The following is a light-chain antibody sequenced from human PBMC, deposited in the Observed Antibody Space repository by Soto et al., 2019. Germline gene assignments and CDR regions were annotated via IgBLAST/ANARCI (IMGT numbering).Light chain of an antibody. Sequence: QSALTQPASVSASPGQSITISCTGTSSDIGDYDYVSWYQQHPGKAPKLIIYEVVNRPSGVSDRFSGSKSGNTASLTISGLQSEDEADYYCTSYTSSNTWVFGGGTKVTVL. J-gene: IGLJ3*02. CDR3: TSYTSSNTWV. V-gene: IGLV2-14*01. CDR2: EVV. CDR1: SSDIGDYDY.